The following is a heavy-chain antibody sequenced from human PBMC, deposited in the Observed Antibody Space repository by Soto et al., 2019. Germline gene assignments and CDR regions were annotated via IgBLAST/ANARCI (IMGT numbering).Heavy chain of an antibody. J-gene: IGHJ6*02. Sequence: SETLSLTCTVAGGSISDYCWSWIRQPPGKGLEWIGYIYYSGTTNYSPSLKSRVTISVDTSKNQFSLKLSSVTAADSAIYYCGRQSGGYYYYGMDVWGQGTTVTVS. V-gene: IGHV4-59*08. CDR3: GRQSGGYYYYGMDV. D-gene: IGHD1-26*01. CDR1: GGSISDYC. CDR2: IYYSGTT.